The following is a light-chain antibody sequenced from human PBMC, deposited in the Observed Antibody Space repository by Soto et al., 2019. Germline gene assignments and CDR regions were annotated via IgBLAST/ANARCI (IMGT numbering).Light chain of an antibody. CDR2: KAS. J-gene: IGKJ1*01. Sequence: DIHMSHSPSTLSSSVWYRLTITCLASQSISTWLAWYQQRPGKGPKLLIYKASNLQGGVSSRFSGSGSGTEFTLTISGLQPDDFATYYCQQYYTYPWTFGHGTKVDIK. V-gene: IGKV1-5*03. CDR1: QSISTW. CDR3: QQYYTYPWT.